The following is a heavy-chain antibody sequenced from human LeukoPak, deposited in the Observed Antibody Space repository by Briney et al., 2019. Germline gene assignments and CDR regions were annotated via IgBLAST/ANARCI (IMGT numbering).Heavy chain of an antibody. CDR2: ISDGGSDT. CDR3: AKMVWNYELGWFDP. J-gene: IGHJ5*02. D-gene: IGHD1-7*01. V-gene: IGHV3-23*01. CDR1: GFTFSTYA. Sequence: GGSLRLSCAASGFTFSTYAMSWVRQAPGKGLDWVSTISDGGSDTHYADSVKGRFTISRDDSKNTLYLQMNSLRAEDTAVYYCAKMVWNYELGWFDPWGQGTLVTVSS.